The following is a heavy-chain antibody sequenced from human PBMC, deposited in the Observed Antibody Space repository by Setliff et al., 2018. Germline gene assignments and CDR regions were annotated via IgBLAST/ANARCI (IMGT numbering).Heavy chain of an antibody. D-gene: IGHD2-8*01. CDR1: GFTFSNYR. V-gene: IGHV3-48*01. Sequence: GGSLRLSCVVSGFTFSNYRMSWVRQAPGRGLEWVSYFSGSSSTIRYADSVKGWFTISRDTSKSPVYLQMNNLRVEDTAIYYCATDRVNDGVWDFDSWGEGTLVTVSS. CDR3: ATDRVNDGVWDFDS. J-gene: IGHJ4*02. CDR2: FSGSSSTI.